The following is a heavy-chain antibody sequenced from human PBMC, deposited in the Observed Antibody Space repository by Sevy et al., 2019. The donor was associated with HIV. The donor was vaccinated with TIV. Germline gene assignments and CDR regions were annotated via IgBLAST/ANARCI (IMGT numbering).Heavy chain of an antibody. J-gene: IGHJ6*02. V-gene: IGHV3-11*06. CDR2: ISSSSSYT. CDR3: ARAAYCSSTSCYAKNYYYYGMDV. CDR1: GFTFSDYY. Sequence: GGSLRLSCAASGFTFSDYYMSWIRQAPGKGLERVSYISSSSSYTNYADSVKGRFTISRDNAKNSLYLQMNSLRAEDTAVYYCARAAYCSSTSCYAKNYYYYGMDVWCQGTTVTVSS. D-gene: IGHD2-2*01.